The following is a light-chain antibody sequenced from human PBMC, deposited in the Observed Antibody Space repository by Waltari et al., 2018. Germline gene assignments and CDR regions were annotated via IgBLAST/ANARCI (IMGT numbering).Light chain of an antibody. CDR1: QSVLYSSNNKNY. J-gene: IGKJ5*01. V-gene: IGKV4-1*01. CDR3: QQYYNTPFT. Sequence: DIVMTQSPDSLAVSLGERATINCKSSQSVLYSSNNKNYLAWYQQKAGQPPKVLIYWASTRESGFPDRFSGSGAGTDFTLTISSLQAEDVALYYCQQYYNTPFTFGQGTRLEIK. CDR2: WAS.